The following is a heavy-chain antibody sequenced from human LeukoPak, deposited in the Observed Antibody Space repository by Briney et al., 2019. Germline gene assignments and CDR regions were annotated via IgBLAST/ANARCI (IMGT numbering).Heavy chain of an antibody. CDR1: GYTFTSYG. J-gene: IGHJ5*02. CDR2: ISAYNGNT. CDR3: ARVGKGATTGRWIWFDP. Sequence: ASVKVSCKASGYTFTSYGISWVRQAPGQGLEWMGWISAYNGNTNYAQKLQGRVTTTTDTSTSTAYMELRSLRSDDTAVYYCARVGKGATTGRWIWFDPWGQGTLVTVSS. D-gene: IGHD1-26*01. V-gene: IGHV1-18*01.